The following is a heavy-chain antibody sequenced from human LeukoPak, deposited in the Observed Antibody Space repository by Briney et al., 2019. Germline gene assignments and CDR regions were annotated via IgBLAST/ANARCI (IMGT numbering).Heavy chain of an antibody. V-gene: IGHV3-48*02. J-gene: IGHJ4*02. D-gene: IGHD3-16*01. Sequence: PGGSLRLSCAASGFTFSSYSMNWVCQAPGKGLEWVSYISSSSTIYYADSVKGRFTISRDNAKNSLYLQMNSLRDEDTAVYYCARDGGPLWGQGTLVTVSS. CDR1: GFTFSSYS. CDR3: ARDGGPL. CDR2: ISSSSTI.